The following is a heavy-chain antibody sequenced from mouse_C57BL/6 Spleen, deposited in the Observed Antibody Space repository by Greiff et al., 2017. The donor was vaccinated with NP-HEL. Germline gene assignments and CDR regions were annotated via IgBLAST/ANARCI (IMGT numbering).Heavy chain of an antibody. V-gene: IGHV1-80*01. Sequence: QVQLKQSGAELVKPGASVKISCKASGYAFSSYWMNWVKQRPGKGLEWIGQIYPGDGDTNYNGKFKGKATLTADKSSSTAYMQLSSLTSEDSAVYFCARSFITTVVGGRDYWGQGTTLTVSS. CDR2: IYPGDGDT. CDR1: GYAFSSYW. J-gene: IGHJ2*01. D-gene: IGHD1-1*01. CDR3: ARSFITTVVGGRDY.